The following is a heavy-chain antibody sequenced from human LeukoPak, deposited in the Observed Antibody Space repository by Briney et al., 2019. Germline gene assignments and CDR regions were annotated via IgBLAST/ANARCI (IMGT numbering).Heavy chain of an antibody. V-gene: IGHV3-64*01. Sequence: GGSLRLSCAASGFTFSSYAMHWVRQAPGKGLEYVSAISSNGGSTYYANPVKGRFTISRDNSKNTLYLQMGSLRAEDMAVYYCATGLVIGPFDYWGQGTLVTVSS. CDR3: ATGLVIGPFDY. D-gene: IGHD2-21*01. J-gene: IGHJ4*02. CDR2: ISSNGGST. CDR1: GFTFSSYA.